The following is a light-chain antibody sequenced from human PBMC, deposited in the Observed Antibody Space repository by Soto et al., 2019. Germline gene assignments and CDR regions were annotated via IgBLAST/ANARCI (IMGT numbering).Light chain of an antibody. V-gene: IGKV1-5*03. J-gene: IGKJ1*01. CDR3: QQYNSYPWT. CDR1: LSISSW. Sequence: DIQMTQSPSTLSASVGDRVTITCRASLSISSWLAWYQQKPGKSPELRIYKASSLDSGVPSRFSGTGSGTEFTLTISSPQPDDFATYYCQQYNSYPWTFGQGTKVEIK. CDR2: KAS.